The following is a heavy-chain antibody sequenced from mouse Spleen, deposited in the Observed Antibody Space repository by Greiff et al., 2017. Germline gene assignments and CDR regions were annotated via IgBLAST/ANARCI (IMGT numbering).Heavy chain of an antibody. CDR3: ARKGDYRYDGFAY. V-gene: IGHV1-15*01. CDR2: IDPETGGT. J-gene: IGHJ3*01. D-gene: IGHD2-14*01. CDR1: GYTFTDYE. Sequence: VQLQQSGAELVRPGASVTLSCKASGYTFTDYEMHWVKQTPVHGLEWIGAIDPETGGTAYNQKFKGKAILTADKSSSTAYMELRSLTSEDSAVYYCARKGDYRYDGFAYWGQGTLVTVSA.